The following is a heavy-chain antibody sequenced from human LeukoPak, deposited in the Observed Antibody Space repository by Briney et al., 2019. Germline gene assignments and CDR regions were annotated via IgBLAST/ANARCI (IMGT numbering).Heavy chain of an antibody. V-gene: IGHV4-34*01. CDR1: GGSFSGYY. CDR3: ARGEGHMVF. D-gene: IGHD2-21*01. Sequence: PETLSLTCAVYGGSFSGYYWSWIRQPPGKGLEWIGEINHSGSTNYNPSLKSRVSISVDTSKNQFSLKLSSVTAADTAVYYCARGEGHMVFWSQGTLVTVSS. J-gene: IGHJ4*02. CDR2: INHSGST.